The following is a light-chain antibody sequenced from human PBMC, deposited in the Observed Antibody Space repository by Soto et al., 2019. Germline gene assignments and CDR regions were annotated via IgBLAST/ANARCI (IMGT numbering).Light chain of an antibody. V-gene: IGKV3-15*01. J-gene: IGKJ5*01. CDR1: QSISLN. CDR2: DTS. Sequence: EIVITQYSATLSASPGESAPLSCWARQSISLNLALYQHKPGRAPRLRIYDTSTRATDVPARFSGSGSGTEFTLSISSLQSEDFAVYFCQQYNDWRLLSFGQGTRLEIK. CDR3: QQYNDWRLLS.